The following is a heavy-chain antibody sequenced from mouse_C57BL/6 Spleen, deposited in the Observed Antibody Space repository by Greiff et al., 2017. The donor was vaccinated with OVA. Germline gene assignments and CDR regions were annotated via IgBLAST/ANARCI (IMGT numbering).Heavy chain of an antibody. J-gene: IGHJ3*01. CDR1: GYAFTNYL. CDR2: INPGSGGT. CDR3: ARWDYGYDGRFAY. D-gene: IGHD2-2*01. V-gene: IGHV1-54*01. Sequence: VMLVESGAELVRPGTSVKVSCKASGYAFTNYLIEWVKQRPGQGLEWIGVINPGSGGTNYNEKFKGKATLTADKSSSTAYMQLSSLTSEDSAVYFCARWDYGYDGRFAYWGQGTLVTVSA.